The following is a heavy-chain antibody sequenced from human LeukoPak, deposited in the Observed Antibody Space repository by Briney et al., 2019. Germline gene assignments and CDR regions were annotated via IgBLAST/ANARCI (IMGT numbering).Heavy chain of an antibody. CDR1: GYTFTGYY. J-gene: IGHJ4*02. CDR3: ATERTGTALY. Sequence: ASVKVSCKASGYTFTGYYMHWVRQAPGQGLEWMGRINPNSGGTNYAQKFQGSVTTTRATSISTAYMELSRLRSDDTAVYYCATERTGTALYWGQGTLVTVSS. V-gene: IGHV1-2*06. CDR2: INPNSGGT. D-gene: IGHD3/OR15-3a*01.